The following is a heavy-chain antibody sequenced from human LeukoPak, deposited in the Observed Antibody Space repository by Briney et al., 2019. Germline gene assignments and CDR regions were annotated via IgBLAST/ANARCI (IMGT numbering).Heavy chain of an antibody. D-gene: IGHD5-18*01. CDR2: ISSSSSYI. CDR1: GFTFSSYN. CDR3: ARESAEGHSFGYIGYF. V-gene: IGHV3-21*01. J-gene: IGHJ4*02. Sequence: PGRTLRLSCAASGFTFSSYNMNWVRHAPGKGLEWVSSISSSSSYIYYADSVKGRFTISRDNAKNSLYLQMNSLRAEDTAVYYCARESAEGHSFGYIGYFWGQGTLVTVS.